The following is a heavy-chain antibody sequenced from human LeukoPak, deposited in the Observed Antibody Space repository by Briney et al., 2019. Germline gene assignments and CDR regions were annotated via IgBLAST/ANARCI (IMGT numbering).Heavy chain of an antibody. V-gene: IGHV1-46*01. D-gene: IGHD4-11*01. CDR1: GYIFTSYF. CDR3: ARVGTTGATADK. CDR2: INPRGGST. J-gene: IGHJ4*02. Sequence: GASVKVSCKASGYIFTSYFMHWLRQAPGQGPEWMGIINPRGGSTDYAQKLQGRVTMTSDTSTSTVYMELKSLTSEDTAVYFCARVGTTGATADKWGQGTLVTVSS.